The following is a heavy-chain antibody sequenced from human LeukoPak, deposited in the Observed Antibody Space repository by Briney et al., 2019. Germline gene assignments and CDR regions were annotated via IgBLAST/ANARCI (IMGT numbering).Heavy chain of an antibody. CDR2: IKQDGSEK. CDR3: ARGASSWYSTSPNFDY. V-gene: IGHV3-7*01. CDR1: GFTFSSYS. Sequence: GGSLRLSCAASGFTFSSYSMNWVRQAPGKGLEWVANIKQDGSEKYYVDSVKGRFTISRDNAKNSLYLQMNSLRAEDTAVYFCARGASSWYSTSPNFDYWGQGTLVTVSS. J-gene: IGHJ4*02. D-gene: IGHD6-13*01.